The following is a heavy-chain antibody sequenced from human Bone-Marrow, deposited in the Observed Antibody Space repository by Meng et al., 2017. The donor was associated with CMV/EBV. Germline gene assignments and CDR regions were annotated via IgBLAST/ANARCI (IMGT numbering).Heavy chain of an antibody. CDR1: GGSISSYY. J-gene: IGHJ6*01. CDR2: IYYSGST. V-gene: IGHV4-59*01. D-gene: IGHD5-18*01. CDR3: ARASGMVQLWLNPTYYYYGMDV. Sequence: SETLSLTCTVSGGSISSYYWSWIRQPPGKGLEWIGYIYYSGSTNYNPSLKSRVTISVDTSKNQFSLKLSSVTAADTAVYYCARASGMVQLWLNPTYYYYGMDVWGQGTTVTGSS.